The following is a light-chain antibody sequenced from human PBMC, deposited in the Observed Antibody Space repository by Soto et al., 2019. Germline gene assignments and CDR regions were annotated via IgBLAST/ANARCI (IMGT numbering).Light chain of an antibody. CDR3: QQYNSYSPT. CDR2: DAS. CDR1: QSISSW. J-gene: IGKJ4*01. Sequence: DIQLTKSTSTLSASAGDRVTITCRASQSISSWLAWYQQKPGKAPKLLIYDASSLESGVPSRFSGSGSGTEFTLTISSLQPDDFATYYCQQYNSYSPTSGVGTKVDIK. V-gene: IGKV1-5*01.